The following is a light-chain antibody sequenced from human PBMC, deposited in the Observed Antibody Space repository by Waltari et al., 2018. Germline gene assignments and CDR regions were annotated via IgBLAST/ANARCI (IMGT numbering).Light chain of an antibody. V-gene: IGLV2-14*01. CDR2: DVY. CDR1: GSDVGGYYY. CDR3: SSYTSSGVV. Sequence: QSALTQPASVSGSPGQAIIISCTGTGSDVGGYYYFSWYQQYPGKAPRLIIYDVYNRPSGVSNRVSGSKSDNTASLTISVLQAEDESVYYCSSYTSSGVVFGGGTKLTVL. J-gene: IGLJ2*01.